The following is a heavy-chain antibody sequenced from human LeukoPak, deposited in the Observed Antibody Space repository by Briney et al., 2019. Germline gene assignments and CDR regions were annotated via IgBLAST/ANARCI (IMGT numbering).Heavy chain of an antibody. Sequence: PGGSLRLSCAASGFTFSSYSMNWVRQAPGKWLEWVSSISSSSSYIYYADSVKGRFTISRDNAKNSLYLQMNSLRAEDTAVYYCARDPKRTAMDFDYWGQGTLVTVSS. D-gene: IGHD5-18*01. CDR2: ISSSSSYI. CDR1: GFTFSSYS. V-gene: IGHV3-21*01. CDR3: ARDPKRTAMDFDY. J-gene: IGHJ4*02.